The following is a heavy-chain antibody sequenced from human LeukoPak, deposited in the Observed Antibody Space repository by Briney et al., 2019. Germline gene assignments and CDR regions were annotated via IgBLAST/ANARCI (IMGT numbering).Heavy chain of an antibody. D-gene: IGHD5-18*01. J-gene: IGHJ4*02. CDR3: ASLDTAAIRTGGY. CDR1: GFPFSPDW. Sequence: GGSLRLSCAASGFPFSPDWMSGVRQAPGKGLEWVAMIKKSGSETHYVDSVKGRFTISRDSARNSLYLQMSSLKADDTAVYYCASLDTAAIRTGGYWGQGTLVTVSS. V-gene: IGHV3-7*01. CDR2: IKKSGSET.